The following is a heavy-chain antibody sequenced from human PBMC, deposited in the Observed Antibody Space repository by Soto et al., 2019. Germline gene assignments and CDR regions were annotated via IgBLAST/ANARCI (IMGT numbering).Heavy chain of an antibody. D-gene: IGHD3-10*01. J-gene: IGHJ5*02. V-gene: IGHV5-51*01. CDR1: GYTITNYR. Sequence: PGESLKISCKVSGYTITNYRIGWVRQMPGKGLEWMGIVYPGDSETKTSPSFQGHVSFSVDNSINTVYLQWTSLKTTDTGIYFCARGYFDSGHGYDLWGQGTLVTVSS. CDR2: VYPGDSET. CDR3: ARGYFDSGHGYDL.